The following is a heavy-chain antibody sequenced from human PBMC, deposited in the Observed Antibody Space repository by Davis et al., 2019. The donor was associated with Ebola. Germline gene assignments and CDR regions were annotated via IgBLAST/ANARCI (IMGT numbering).Heavy chain of an antibody. CDR3: LGGRYGEPFDY. J-gene: IGHJ4*02. CDR1: GGSFSGHY. V-gene: IGHV4-59*11. D-gene: IGHD4-17*01. CDR2: IYYSRST. Sequence: PSETLSLTCAVYGGSFSGHYWSWIRQPPGKGLEWVANIYYSRSTHYNPSLKSRVTISVDTSKNQVSLKLSSVTAADPAVYYCLGGRYGEPFDYWGQGTLVTVSS.